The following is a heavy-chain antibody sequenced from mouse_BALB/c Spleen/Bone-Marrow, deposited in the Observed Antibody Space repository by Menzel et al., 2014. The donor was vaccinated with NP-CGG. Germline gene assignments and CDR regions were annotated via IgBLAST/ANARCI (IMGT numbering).Heavy chain of an antibody. CDR1: GYSFAGYF. CDR2: INPCNGDT. J-gene: IGHJ2*01. Sequence: EVHLVESGPELVKPGASVKISCKASGYSFAGYFMNWVMQSHGKSLEWIGRINPCNGDTFYNQKFKGKATLTVDKSSSTAHMELRSLASEDSAVYYCARSGHYGSSYFDYWGQGTTLTVSS. V-gene: IGHV1-20*02. D-gene: IGHD1-1*01. CDR3: ARSGHYGSSYFDY.